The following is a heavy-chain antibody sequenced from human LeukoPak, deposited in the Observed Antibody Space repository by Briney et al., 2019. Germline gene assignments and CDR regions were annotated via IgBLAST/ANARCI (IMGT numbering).Heavy chain of an antibody. V-gene: IGHV3-7*01. CDR1: GFNLGSYW. CDR2: INRDGSTK. Sequence: GGSLRLSCAASGFNLGSYWMTWVRQAPGKGLKWVANINRDGSTKNYVDSVKGRFTVSRDNGKNSLYLQMNSLRAEDTAVYYCARDLNPYCGGDCHLDAFDIWGQGTMVTVSS. D-gene: IGHD2-21*01. CDR3: ARDLNPYCGGDCHLDAFDI. J-gene: IGHJ3*02.